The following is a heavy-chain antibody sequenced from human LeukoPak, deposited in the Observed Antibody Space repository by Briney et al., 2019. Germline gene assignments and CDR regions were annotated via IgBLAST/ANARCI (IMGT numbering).Heavy chain of an antibody. CDR3: ARGGGWSLDV. D-gene: IGHD6-19*01. CDR1: RYTFTGYY. V-gene: IGHV1-69*13. J-gene: IGHJ6*04. CDR2: IIPIFGTA. Sequence: SVKVSCKASRYTFTGYYMHWVRQAPGQGLEWMGGIIPIFGTANYAQKFQGRVTITADESTSTAYMELSSLRSEDTAVYYCARGGGWSLDVWGKGTTVTVSS.